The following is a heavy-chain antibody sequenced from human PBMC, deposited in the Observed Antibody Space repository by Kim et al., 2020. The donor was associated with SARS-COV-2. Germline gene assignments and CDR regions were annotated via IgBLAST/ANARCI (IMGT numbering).Heavy chain of an antibody. V-gene: IGHV1-8*01. Sequence: ASVKVSCKASGYTFTSNDINWVRQATGQGLAWMGWMNPNSGNTGYAQKFQGRVTMTRNTSISTAYMELSSLRSEDTAVYYCARGRIKQWLLTLYYLDYWGQGTLVTGSS. J-gene: IGHJ4*02. D-gene: IGHD6-19*01. CDR3: ARGRIKQWLLTLYYLDY. CDR2: MNPNSGNT. CDR1: GYTFTSND.